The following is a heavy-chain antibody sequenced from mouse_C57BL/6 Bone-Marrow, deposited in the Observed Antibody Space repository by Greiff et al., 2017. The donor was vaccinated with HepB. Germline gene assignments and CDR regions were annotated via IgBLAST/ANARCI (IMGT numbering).Heavy chain of an antibody. Sequence: EVNVVESGGGLVKPGGSLKLSCAASGFTFSDYGMHWVRQAPEKGLEWVAYISSGSSTIYYADTVKGRFTISRDNAKNTLFLQMTSLRSEDTAMYYCASNLPLTGTWFAYWGQGTLVTVSA. J-gene: IGHJ3*01. D-gene: IGHD4-1*01. CDR1: GFTFSDYG. CDR2: ISSGSSTI. V-gene: IGHV5-17*01. CDR3: ASNLPLTGTWFAY.